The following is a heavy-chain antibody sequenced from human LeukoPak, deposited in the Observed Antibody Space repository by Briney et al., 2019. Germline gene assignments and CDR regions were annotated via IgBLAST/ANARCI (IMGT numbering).Heavy chain of an antibody. CDR1: GGTFSSYA. CDR2: IIPIFGTA. CDR3: ARAPPHRRSNNHYYHRLPFEDYYYMDV. D-gene: IGHD3-22*01. Sequence: GSSVKVSCKASGGTFSSYAISWVRQAPGQGLEWMGGIIPIFGTANYAQKFQGRVTITADKSTSTAYMELSSLRSEDTAVYYCARAPPHRRSNNHYYHRLPFEDYYYMDVWGKGTTVTVSS. J-gene: IGHJ6*03. V-gene: IGHV1-69*06.